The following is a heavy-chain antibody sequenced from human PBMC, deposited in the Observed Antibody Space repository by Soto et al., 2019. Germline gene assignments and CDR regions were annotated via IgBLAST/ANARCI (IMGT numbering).Heavy chain of an antibody. J-gene: IGHJ4*02. V-gene: IGHV3-30-3*01. D-gene: IGHD3-16*01. Sequence: GGSLRLSCAASGFTFSSYAMHWVRQAPGKGLEWVAVISYDGSNKYYADSVKGRFTISRDNSKNTLYLQMNSLRAEDTAVYYCARDEVSVFGFDYWGQGTLVTVSS. CDR3: ARDEVSVFGFDY. CDR1: GFTFSSYA. CDR2: ISYDGSNK.